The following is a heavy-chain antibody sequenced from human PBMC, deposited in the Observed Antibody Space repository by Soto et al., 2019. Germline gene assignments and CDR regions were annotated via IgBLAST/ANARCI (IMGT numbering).Heavy chain of an antibody. CDR3: ANYYGSGSYRNRFDP. D-gene: IGHD3-10*01. V-gene: IGHV3-11*01. CDR1: GFTFRDHY. Sequence: GGSLRLSCAASGFTFRDHYMSWIRQAPGKGLEWVSYISSSGSTIYYADSVKGRFTVSRDNAKNSLYLQMNSLRAEDTAVYYCANYYGSGSYRNRFDPWGQGALVTVSS. CDR2: ISSSGSTI. J-gene: IGHJ5*02.